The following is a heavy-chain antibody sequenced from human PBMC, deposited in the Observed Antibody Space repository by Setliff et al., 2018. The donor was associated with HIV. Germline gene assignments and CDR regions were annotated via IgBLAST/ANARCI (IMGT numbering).Heavy chain of an antibody. CDR3: ARAKSIKTTLVRLWPRFDL. CDR1: TESLTRYD. Sequence: PSETLSLPCAVYTESLTRYDWAWIRQSPEKGLEWIVEIDDSGGIIYNPSLQSRVTMSVDTAKNQFSLNVSYLTAADTGLYYCARAKSIKTTLVRLWPRFDLWGQGTQVTVAS. CDR2: IDDSGGI. J-gene: IGHJ5*02. V-gene: IGHV4-34*01. D-gene: IGHD3-10*01.